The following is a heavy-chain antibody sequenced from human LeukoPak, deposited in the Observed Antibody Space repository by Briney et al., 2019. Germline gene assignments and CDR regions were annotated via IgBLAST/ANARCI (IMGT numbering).Heavy chain of an antibody. CDR2: IWYDGSNK. CDR3: AKSRGIAVAGYDY. D-gene: IGHD6-19*01. V-gene: IGHV3-33*06. CDR1: GFTFSSYW. J-gene: IGHJ4*02. Sequence: GGSLRLSCAASGFTFSSYWMSWVRQAPGKGLEWVAVIWYDGSNKYYADSVKGRFTISRDNSKNTLYLQMNSLRAEDTAVYYCAKSRGIAVAGYDYWGQGTLVTVSS.